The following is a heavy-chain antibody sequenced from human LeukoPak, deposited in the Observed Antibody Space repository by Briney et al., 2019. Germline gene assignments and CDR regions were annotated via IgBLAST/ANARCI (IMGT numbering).Heavy chain of an antibody. V-gene: IGHV1-69*01. D-gene: IGHD3-3*01. J-gene: IGHJ4*02. CDR2: IIPIFGTA. Sequence: ASVKVSCKASGGTFSSYAISWVRQAPGQGLEWMGGIIPIFGTANYAQKFQGRVTITADESTSTAYMELSSLRSEDTAVYYCARGSNDFWSGYCDFDYWGQGTLVTVSS. CDR3: ARGSNDFWSGYCDFDY. CDR1: GGTFSSYA.